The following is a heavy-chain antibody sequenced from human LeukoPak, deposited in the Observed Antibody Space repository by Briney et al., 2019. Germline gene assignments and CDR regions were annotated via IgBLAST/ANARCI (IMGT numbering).Heavy chain of an antibody. CDR2: IYYSGST. V-gene: IGHV4-30-4*01. Sequence: SETLSLTCTVSGGSISSGDYYWSWIRQPPGKSLEWIGYIYYSGSTYYNPSLKSRVTISVDTSKNQFSLKLSSVTAADTAVYYCARGGRSLPFDYWGQGTLVTVSS. CDR1: GGSISSGDYY. D-gene: IGHD3-10*01. J-gene: IGHJ4*02. CDR3: ARGGRSLPFDY.